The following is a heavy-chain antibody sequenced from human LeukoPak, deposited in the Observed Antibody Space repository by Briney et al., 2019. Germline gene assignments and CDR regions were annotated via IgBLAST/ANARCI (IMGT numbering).Heavy chain of an antibody. Sequence: SETLSLTCTVSGGSISSYYWSWIRQPPGKGLEWIGYIYYSGSTNYNPSLKSRVTISVDTSKNQFSLKLSSVTAADTAVYYCAGEFAYWGQGTLVTVSS. V-gene: IGHV4-59*12. CDR3: AGEFAY. CDR2: IYYSGST. CDR1: GGSISSYY. J-gene: IGHJ4*02.